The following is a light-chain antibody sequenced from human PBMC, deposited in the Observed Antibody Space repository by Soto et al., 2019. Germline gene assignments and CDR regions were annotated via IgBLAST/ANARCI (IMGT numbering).Light chain of an antibody. CDR1: SSNIGSNT. CDR3: AAWDDSLNVV. J-gene: IGLJ2*01. Sequence: QSVLTQPPSASGTPGQRVTISCSGSSSNIGSNTVNWYQQLPGTAPKLLIYSNNQRPSGVPDRFSGSKSGTSASLAISGLQSADEADYYCAAWDDSLNVVFGGGTKVTVL. V-gene: IGLV1-44*01. CDR2: SNN.